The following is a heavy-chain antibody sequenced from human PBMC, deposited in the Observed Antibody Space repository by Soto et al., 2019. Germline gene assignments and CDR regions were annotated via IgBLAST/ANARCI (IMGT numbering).Heavy chain of an antibody. CDR2: ISYDGSNK. D-gene: IGHD2-2*01. CDR3: ARGGWDIVVVPASYGMDV. Sequence: GGSLRLSCAASGFTFSSYAIHWVRQAPGKGLEWVALISYDGSNKYYADSVKGRFTISRDNSKNTLYLQMNSLRAEDTAVYYCARGGWDIVVVPASYGMDVWGQGTTVTVSS. V-gene: IGHV3-30-3*01. J-gene: IGHJ6*02. CDR1: GFTFSSYA.